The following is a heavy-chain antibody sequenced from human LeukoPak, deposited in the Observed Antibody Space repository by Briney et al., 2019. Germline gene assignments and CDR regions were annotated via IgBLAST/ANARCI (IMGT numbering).Heavy chain of an antibody. Sequence: SETLSLTCTVSGGSISSYYWSWIRQPPGKGLEWIGYIYYSGSTNYNPSLKSRVTISVDTSKNQFSLKLSSVTAADTAVYYCARGIAARLPGYYYYYMDVWGKGTTVTVSS. CDR2: IYYSGST. V-gene: IGHV4-59*12. D-gene: IGHD6-6*01. CDR3: ARGIAARLPGYYYYYMDV. CDR1: GGSISSYY. J-gene: IGHJ6*03.